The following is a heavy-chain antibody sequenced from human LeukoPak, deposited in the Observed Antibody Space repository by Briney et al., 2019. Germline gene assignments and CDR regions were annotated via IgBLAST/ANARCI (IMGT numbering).Heavy chain of an antibody. CDR3: ARSFGGSNAMGPDAFDI. CDR2: ISPYNRNT. D-gene: IGHD3-16*01. Sequence: ASVKVSCKASGYTFTSYGISWVRQAPGQGLEWMGWISPYNRNTDYAQKLQGRVTMTTDTSTSTAYMELRSLRSDDTAVYYCARSFGGSNAMGPDAFDIWGQGTMVTVSS. J-gene: IGHJ3*02. CDR1: GYTFTSYG. V-gene: IGHV1-18*01.